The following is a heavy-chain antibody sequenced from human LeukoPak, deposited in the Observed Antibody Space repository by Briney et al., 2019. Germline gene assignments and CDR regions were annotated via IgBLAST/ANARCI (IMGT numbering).Heavy chain of an antibody. J-gene: IGHJ4*02. CDR3: ARDTFQPGLIDS. D-gene: IGHD2-2*01. CDR2: INTDSSGI. V-gene: IGHV3-48*04. CDR1: GFTFSRYA. Sequence: GGSLRLSCAASGFTFSRYAMNWVRQAPGKGLQWVSYINTDSSGIHYADSVKGRFTISRDNARNTLYLQLSSLRAEDSAVYYCARDTFQPGLIDSWGQGTLVTVSS.